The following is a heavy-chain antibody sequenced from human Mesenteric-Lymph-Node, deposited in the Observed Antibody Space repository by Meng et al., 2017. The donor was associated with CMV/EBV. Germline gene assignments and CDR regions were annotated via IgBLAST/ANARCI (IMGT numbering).Heavy chain of an antibody. J-gene: IGHJ6*02. D-gene: IGHD3-16*01. CDR2: IGGSGSPI. CDR1: GFSFSNYE. CDR3: ARDHHTYPWDYYGMDV. V-gene: IGHV3-48*03. Sequence: GGSLRLSCAASGFSFSNYEMIWVRQAPGKGLEWLSYIGGSGSPIYYADSVRGRFTISRDNAKNSLYLQMNSLRAEDTAVYYCARDHHTYPWDYYGMDVWGQGTTVTVSS.